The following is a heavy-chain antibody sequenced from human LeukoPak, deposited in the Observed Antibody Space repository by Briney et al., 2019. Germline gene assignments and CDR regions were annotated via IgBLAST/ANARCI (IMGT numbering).Heavy chain of an antibody. Sequence: ASVKVSCKASGYTFTGYYMHWVRQAPGQGLEWMGWINPNSGGTNYAQKFQGRVTMTRDTSISTAYMELSRLRSDDTAVYYCARDRLYSSSWYVTPDAFDIWGQGTMVTVSS. J-gene: IGHJ3*02. V-gene: IGHV1-2*02. D-gene: IGHD6-13*01. CDR1: GYTFTGYY. CDR3: ARDRLYSSSWYVTPDAFDI. CDR2: INPNSGGT.